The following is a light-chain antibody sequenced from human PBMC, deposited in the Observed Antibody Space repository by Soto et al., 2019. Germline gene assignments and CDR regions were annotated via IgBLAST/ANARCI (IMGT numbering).Light chain of an antibody. J-gene: IGKJ1*01. CDR2: GVY. V-gene: IGKV3-20*01. CDR1: QTGSNSY. CDR3: KHYGYSQWT. Sequence: IVFTQSTGTLSLSPGERQTISSSPSQTGSNSYLAWYQHKSGQAPRLLIYGVYTRASGIPDRFSGSGSGTEFTLTIARLETEDSAVYFCKHYGYSQWTFGKWTKVDIK.